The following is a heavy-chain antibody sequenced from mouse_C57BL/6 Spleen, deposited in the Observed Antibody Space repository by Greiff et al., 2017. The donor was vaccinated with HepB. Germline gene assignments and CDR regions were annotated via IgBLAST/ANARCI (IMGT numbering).Heavy chain of an antibody. CDR1: GFNIKNTY. D-gene: IGHD2-2*01. Sequence: VQLQQSVAELVRPGASVKLSCTASGFNIKNTYMHWVKQRPEQGLEWIGSIDPANGNTKYAPKFQGKATITADTSSNTAYLQLSSLTSEDTAIYYCSSTMVTTPYFDDWGQGTTLTVSS. J-gene: IGHJ2*01. CDR3: SSTMVTTPYFDD. V-gene: IGHV14-3*01. CDR2: IDPANGNT.